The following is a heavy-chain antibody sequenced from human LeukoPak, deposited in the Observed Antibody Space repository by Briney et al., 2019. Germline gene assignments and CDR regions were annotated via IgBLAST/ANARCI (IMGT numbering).Heavy chain of an antibody. CDR1: GYRFTTNW. V-gene: IGHV5-51*01. D-gene: IGHD2-2*01. CDR3: ARLECSSTTCPFAY. Sequence: GESLKISCKGSGYRFTTNWVGWVRQMPGKGLESMGIIFPGDSDTRYTPSFQGQVIIPADKSTGTVYLQWTSLKASDTAIYYCARLECSSTTCPFAYWGQGTLVTVSS. CDR2: IFPGDSDT. J-gene: IGHJ4*02.